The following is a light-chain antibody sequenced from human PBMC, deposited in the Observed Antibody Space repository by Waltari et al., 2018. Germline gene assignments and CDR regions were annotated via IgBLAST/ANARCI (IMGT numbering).Light chain of an antibody. V-gene: IGLV4-69*01. CDR3: QTGGHGTWV. CDR2: VNSDGSH. J-gene: IGLJ3*02. CDR1: SGHSSNV. Sequence: QLVVTQSPSASASLGASVKLTCTLSSGHSSNVIACLQQQPENGPRYLMKVNSDGSHSKGDELPDRFSGSSSGAGRYLTISNLQSEDEADYYCQTGGHGTWVFGGGTKLTVL.